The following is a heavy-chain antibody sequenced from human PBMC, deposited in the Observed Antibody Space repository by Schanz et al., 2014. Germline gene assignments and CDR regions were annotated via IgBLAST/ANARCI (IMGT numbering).Heavy chain of an antibody. CDR1: GFTFTNYA. J-gene: IGHJ4*02. CDR3: VRDSFFAFDY. Sequence: VHLLESGGGLVQPGGSLRLSCAASGFTFTNYAMSWVRQAPGKGLEWVGVISYDGSKKSYADSVKGRFTISGDSSKYTVYLQMNSLRAEDTAVYYCVRDSFFAFDYWGQGALVTVSS. V-gene: IGHV3-33*08. D-gene: IGHD3-3*01. CDR2: ISYDGSKK.